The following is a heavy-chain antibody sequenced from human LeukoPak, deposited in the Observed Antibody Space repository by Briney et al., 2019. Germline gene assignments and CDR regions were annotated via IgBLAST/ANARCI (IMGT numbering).Heavy chain of an antibody. CDR2: INHSGST. CDR1: GGSFSVHY. V-gene: IGHV4-34*01. D-gene: IGHD3-10*01. Sequence: SETLSLTCAVYGGSFSVHYWTWIRQPPGKGLEWIGEINHSGSTTYNPSLNSGVATSVDESKTQFSRKISSVTAADTAVFYCARPRYGSGSLDSWGQGNLVTVSS. J-gene: IGHJ4*02. CDR3: ARPRYGSGSLDS.